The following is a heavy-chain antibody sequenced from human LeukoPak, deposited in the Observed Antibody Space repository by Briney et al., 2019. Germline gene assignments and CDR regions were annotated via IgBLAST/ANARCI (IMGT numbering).Heavy chain of an antibody. D-gene: IGHD3-10*01. CDR1: GYTFTSYG. CDR2: ISAYNGST. J-gene: IGHJ6*02. CDR3: ARSGLMVRGFGDV. Sequence: ASVKVSCMASGYTFTSYGISWVRQAPGQGLEWMGWISAYNGSTNYAQKLQGRVTMTTDTSTSTAYIELRSLRSDDTAVYYCARSGLMVRGFGDVWGQGTTVTVSS. V-gene: IGHV1-18*01.